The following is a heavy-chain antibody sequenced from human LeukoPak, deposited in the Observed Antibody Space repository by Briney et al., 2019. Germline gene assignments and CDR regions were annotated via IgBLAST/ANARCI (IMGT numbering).Heavy chain of an antibody. CDR1: GGSISSGGYS. CDR2: IYTSGST. Sequence: SETLSLTCAVSGGSISSGGYSWSWIRQPPGKGLEWIGRIYTSGSTNYNPSLKSRVTISVDTSKNQFSLKLSSVTVADTAVYYCARGIVVVAQLGFYFYYMDVWGKGTTVTISS. J-gene: IGHJ6*03. CDR3: ARGIVVVAQLGFYFYYMDV. D-gene: IGHD2-15*01. V-gene: IGHV4-61*02.